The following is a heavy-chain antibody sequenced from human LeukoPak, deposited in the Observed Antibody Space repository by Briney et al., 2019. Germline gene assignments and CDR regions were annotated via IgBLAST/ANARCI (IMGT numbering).Heavy chain of an antibody. CDR3: AREWGLSSSSYFDY. D-gene: IGHD6-6*01. V-gene: IGHV3-30-3*01. J-gene: IGHJ4*02. CDR1: GFTFSSYA. Sequence: GGSLRLSCAASGFTFSSYAMHWVRQAPGKGLEWVAVISYDGSNKYYADSVKGRFTISRDNSKNTLYLQMNSLRAEDTAVYYCAREWGLSSSSYFDYWGQGTLVTVSS. CDR2: ISYDGSNK.